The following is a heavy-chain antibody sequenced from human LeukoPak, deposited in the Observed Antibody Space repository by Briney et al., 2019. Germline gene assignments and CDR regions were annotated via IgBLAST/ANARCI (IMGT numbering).Heavy chain of an antibody. V-gene: IGHV4-4*07. D-gene: IGHD3-10*01. CDR3: ARVSGRQDGPGMDV. CDR1: GGSISSYY. CDR2: IYTSGST. Sequence: SGTLSLTCTVSGGSISSYYWSWIRQPAGKGLEWIGRIYTSGSTNYNPSLKSRVTMSVDTSKNQFSLKLSSVTAADTAVYCCARVSGRQDGPGMDVWGQGTTVTVSS. J-gene: IGHJ6*02.